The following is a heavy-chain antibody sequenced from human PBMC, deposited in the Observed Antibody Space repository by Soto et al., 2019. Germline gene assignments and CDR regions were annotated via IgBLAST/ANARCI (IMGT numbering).Heavy chain of an antibody. J-gene: IGHJ6*02. CDR1: GFTFSSYG. CDR2: IWFDGSIE. D-gene: IGHD2-2*01. CDR3: AREGCYCSSTTCYSSYYYYYGMDV. Sequence: GGSLRLSCAASGFTFSSYGMHWVRQAPGKGLEWVALIWFDGSIEYYVDYVKGRFTISRDNSNSTVHLQMNSLRAEDTAVYFCAREGCYCSSTTCYSSYYYYYGMDVWGQGTTVTVSS. V-gene: IGHV3-33*01.